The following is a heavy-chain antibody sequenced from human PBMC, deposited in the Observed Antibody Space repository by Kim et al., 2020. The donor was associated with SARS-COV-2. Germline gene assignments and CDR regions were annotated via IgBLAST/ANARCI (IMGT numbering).Heavy chain of an antibody. CDR2: IYYSGST. CDR3: ARHGPYGSGRLKYYFDY. J-gene: IGHJ4*02. D-gene: IGHD3-10*01. CDR1: GGSITSSSYY. Sequence: SETLSLTCTVSGGSITSSSYYWGWIRQPPGKGLEWIGSIYYSGSTYYNPSLKSRVTISVDTSQNQFSLKLIAVTAADTAVYYCARHGPYGSGRLKYYFDYWGQGTLVAVSS. V-gene: IGHV4-39*01.